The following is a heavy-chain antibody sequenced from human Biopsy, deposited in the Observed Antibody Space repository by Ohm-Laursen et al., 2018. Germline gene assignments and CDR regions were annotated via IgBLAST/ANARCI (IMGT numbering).Heavy chain of an antibody. Sequence: ASVKVSCKVSGYTFTTYGISWVRQAPGQGLEWMGWISPYNGNTDSAQKVQGRVTMTTDTSTSTVYMELRSLRSDDTAVYYCARDRRTISGVLTDFDYRGQGTLVTVSS. CDR3: ARDRRTISGVLTDFDY. D-gene: IGHD3-3*01. J-gene: IGHJ4*02. CDR1: GYTFTTYG. V-gene: IGHV1-18*01. CDR2: ISPYNGNT.